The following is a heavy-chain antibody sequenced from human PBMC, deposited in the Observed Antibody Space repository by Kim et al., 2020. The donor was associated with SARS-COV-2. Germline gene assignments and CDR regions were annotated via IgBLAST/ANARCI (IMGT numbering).Heavy chain of an antibody. CDR2: IDWDDDK. D-gene: IGHD6-19*01. CDR1: GFSLSTSGMC. J-gene: IGHJ4*02. Sequence: SGPTLVNPTQTLTLTCTFSGFSLSTSGMCVSWIRQPPGKALEWLARIDWDDDKYYSISLKTRLTISKDTSKNQVVLTMTKMDPVDTATYYCVRTACSGWYASDYWGQGTQVTVSS. CDR3: VRTACSGWYASDY. V-gene: IGHV2-70*11.